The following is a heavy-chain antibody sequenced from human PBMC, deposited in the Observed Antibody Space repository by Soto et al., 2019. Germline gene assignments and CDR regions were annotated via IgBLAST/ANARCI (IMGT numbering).Heavy chain of an antibody. V-gene: IGHV4-59*01. CDR1: GGSISSYY. J-gene: IGHJ6*03. CDR3: ARVVNYYYYMDV. D-gene: IGHD1-26*01. Sequence: QVQLQESGPGLVKPSETLSLTCTVSGGSISSYYWSWIRQPPGKGLEWIGYIYYSGSTNYNPSLKSVVTISVDTSKNQCSLMLSSATAAAAAEYYSARVVNYYYYMDVWGKGTTVTVSS. CDR2: IYYSGST.